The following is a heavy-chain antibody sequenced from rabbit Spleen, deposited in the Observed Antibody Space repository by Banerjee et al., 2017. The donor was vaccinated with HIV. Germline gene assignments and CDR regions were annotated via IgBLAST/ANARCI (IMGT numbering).Heavy chain of an antibody. V-gene: IGHV1S43*01. D-gene: IGHD4-1*01. Sequence: QQQLEESGGGLVKPGGTLTLTCKVSGIDFSSWYYMCWVRQAPGKRPEWIACIYNGDGSTYYASWVNGRFSISRSTSLNTVTLQMTSLTAADTATYFCARETSSGWGIVSFYFSLWGQGTLVTVS. CDR3: ARETSSGWGIVSFYFSL. J-gene: IGHJ4*01. CDR2: IYNGDGST. CDR1: GIDFSSWYY.